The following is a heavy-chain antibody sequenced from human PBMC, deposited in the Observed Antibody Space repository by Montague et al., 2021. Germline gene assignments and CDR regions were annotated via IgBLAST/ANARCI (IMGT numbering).Heavy chain of an antibody. CDR1: GVSISNTYW. J-gene: IGHJ4*02. D-gene: IGHD3-9*01. CDR2: ISVGGTT. Sequence: SETLSLTCAVSGVSISNTYWWTWVRQSPGKGLEWIGEISVGGTTNYNSSFKSRVTMSLDRSKNHFSLSLTSVTAADTAVYYCATVFILTGYTWDHWGQGTLVTVSS. CDR3: ATVFILTGYTWDH. V-gene: IGHV4-4*02.